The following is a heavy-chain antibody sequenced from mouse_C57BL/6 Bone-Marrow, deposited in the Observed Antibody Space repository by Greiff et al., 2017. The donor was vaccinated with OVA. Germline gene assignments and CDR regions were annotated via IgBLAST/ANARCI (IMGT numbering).Heavy chain of an antibody. CDR2: ISDGGSYT. CDR3: ARVGSSPWYFDY. Sequence: EVMLVESGGGLVTPGGSLKLSCAASGFTFSSYAMSWVRQTPEKRLEWVATISDGGSYTYYPDNVKGRFTISRDNAKNNLYLQMSHLKSEDTAMYYCARVGSSPWYFDYWGQGTTLTVSS. CDR1: GFTFSSYA. V-gene: IGHV5-4*03. J-gene: IGHJ2*01. D-gene: IGHD1-1*01.